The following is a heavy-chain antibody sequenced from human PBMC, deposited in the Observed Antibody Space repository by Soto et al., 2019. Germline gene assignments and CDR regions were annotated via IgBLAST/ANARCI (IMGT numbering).Heavy chain of an antibody. CDR3: ARAFWSGYPSGSYYYGMDV. CDR2: IIPIFGTP. D-gene: IGHD3-3*01. CDR1: GGTFSSYA. V-gene: IGHV1-69*01. J-gene: IGHJ6*02. Sequence: QVQLVQSGAEVKKPGSSVKVSCKASGGTFSSYAISWVRQAPGQGLEWMGGIIPIFGTPNYGQKIKGRVTITADESTSTAYMELGSLRSEDTAVYYCARAFWSGYPSGSYYYGMDVWGQGTTVTVSS.